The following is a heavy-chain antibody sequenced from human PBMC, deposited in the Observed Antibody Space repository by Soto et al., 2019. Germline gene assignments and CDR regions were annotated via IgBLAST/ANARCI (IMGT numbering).Heavy chain of an antibody. CDR1: GYTFTSYY. CDR3: ARDPNDGSGYEYTH. V-gene: IGHV1-46*01. Sequence: QVQLEQSGAEVKKPGASVKVSCRAYGYTFTSYYIHRVRQAPGQGLEWMGIIKSSDGTTNYAQKFQGRVTMTRDTSTSTVYRELSSLRSEDTAVYYCARDPNDGSGYEYTHWGQGTLVTVSS. CDR2: IKSSDGTT. J-gene: IGHJ4*02. D-gene: IGHD3-22*01.